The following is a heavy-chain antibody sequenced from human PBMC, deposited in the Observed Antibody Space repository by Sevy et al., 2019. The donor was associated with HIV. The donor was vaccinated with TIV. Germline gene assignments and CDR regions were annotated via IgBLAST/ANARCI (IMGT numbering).Heavy chain of an antibody. J-gene: IGHJ6*02. D-gene: IGHD3-9*01. Sequence: GGSLRLSCAVSGIIFTTSGMHWVRQAPGKGLEWVAVISYDGRNKFYGVSVKGRFTISRDNSKNILFLQMNSLRAEDTAVYYCAKDFTGYNGMDVWGQGTIVTVSS. CDR2: ISYDGRNK. CDR1: GIIFTTSG. CDR3: AKDFTGYNGMDV. V-gene: IGHV3-30*18.